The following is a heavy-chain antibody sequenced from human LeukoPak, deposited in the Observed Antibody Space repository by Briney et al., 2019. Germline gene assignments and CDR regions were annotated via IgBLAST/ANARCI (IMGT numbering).Heavy chain of an antibody. CDR1: GFTFSSYA. Sequence: PGGSLRLSCAASGFTFSSYAMSWVRQAPGKGLEWVSGIDWDSGTIGYADSVRGRFTISRDNARNSLYLQMNSLRAEDTALYYCAKDYFSGGSSYYFDYWGQGTLVTVSS. V-gene: IGHV3-9*01. CDR3: AKDYFSGGSSYYFDY. J-gene: IGHJ4*02. CDR2: IDWDSGTI. D-gene: IGHD2-15*01.